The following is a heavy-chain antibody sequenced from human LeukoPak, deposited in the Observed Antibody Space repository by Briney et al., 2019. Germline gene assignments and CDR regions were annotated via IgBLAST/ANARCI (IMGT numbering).Heavy chain of an antibody. J-gene: IGHJ4*02. CDR3: ASDPPGYSSGSYFTY. D-gene: IGHD2-15*01. V-gene: IGHV3-11*05. Sequence: GRFTISRDNAKNSLYLQMNSLRDEDTAVYYCASDPPGYSSGSYFTYWGQGTLVTVSS.